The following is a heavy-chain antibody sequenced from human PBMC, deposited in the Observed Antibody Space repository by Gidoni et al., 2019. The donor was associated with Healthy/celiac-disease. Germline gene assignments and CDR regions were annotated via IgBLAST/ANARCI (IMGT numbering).Heavy chain of an antibody. CDR1: GFTFSSYA. CDR2: ISYDGSNK. Sequence: QVQLVESGGGVVQPGRSLRLSCAASGFTFSSYAMHWVRQAPGKGLEWVAVISYDGSNKYYADAVKGRFTISRDNSKNTLYLQMNSLRAEDTAVYYCAGRTLIDYWGQGTLVTVSS. V-gene: IGHV3-30-3*01. CDR3: AGRTLIDY. J-gene: IGHJ4*02.